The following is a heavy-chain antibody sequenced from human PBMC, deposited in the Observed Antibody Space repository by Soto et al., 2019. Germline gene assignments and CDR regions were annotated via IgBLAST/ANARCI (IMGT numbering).Heavy chain of an antibody. D-gene: IGHD6-6*01. CDR1: GDSISSYY. Sequence: SETLSLTCTVSGDSISSYYWSWIRQPAGKGLEWIGRIYTSGSTNYNPSLKSRVTMSVDTSKNQFSLKLSSVTAADTAVYYCARVRIATRTGTYGMDVWGQGTTVTVSS. CDR3: ARVRIATRTGTYGMDV. J-gene: IGHJ6*02. V-gene: IGHV4-4*07. CDR2: IYTSGST.